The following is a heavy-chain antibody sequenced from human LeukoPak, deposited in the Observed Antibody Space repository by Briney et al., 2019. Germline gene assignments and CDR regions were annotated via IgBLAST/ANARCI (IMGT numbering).Heavy chain of an antibody. D-gene: IGHD3-22*01. CDR3: AKVGNDSSGYYLHYYYMDV. V-gene: IGHV3-23*01. J-gene: IGHJ6*03. CDR2: ISGSGGST. Sequence: PGGSLRLSCAASGFTFSSYAMSWVRQAPGKGLEWVSAISGSGGSTCYADSVKGRFTISRDNSKNTLYLQMNSLRAGDTAVYYCAKVGNDSSGYYLHYYYMDVWGKGTTVTVSS. CDR1: GFTFSSYA.